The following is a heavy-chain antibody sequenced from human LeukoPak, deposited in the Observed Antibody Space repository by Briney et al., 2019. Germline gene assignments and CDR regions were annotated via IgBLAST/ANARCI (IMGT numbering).Heavy chain of an antibody. Sequence: GGSLRLSCAASGFTFDDYAMHWVRQAPGKGLEWVSLISWDGGSTYYADSVKGRFTISRDNSKNSLYLQMNSLRAEDTALYYCAKDPGRTTVTTARYYYYGMDVWGQGTTVTVSS. CDR2: ISWDGGST. CDR1: GFTFDDYA. V-gene: IGHV3-43D*03. CDR3: AKDPGRTTVTTARYYYYGMDV. D-gene: IGHD4-17*01. J-gene: IGHJ6*02.